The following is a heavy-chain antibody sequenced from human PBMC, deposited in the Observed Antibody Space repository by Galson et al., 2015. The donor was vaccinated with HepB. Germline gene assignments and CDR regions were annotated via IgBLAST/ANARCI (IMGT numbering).Heavy chain of an antibody. V-gene: IGHV3-11*01. J-gene: IGHJ3*01. D-gene: IGHD3-10*01. CDR2: IDSSGTII. CDR1: GFTFSDYY. Sequence: SLRLSCAASGFTFSDYYMSWIRQAPGKGLERVSYIDSSGTIINYADSVKGRLTISRDNAKNSLFLQMISLRAEDTAVYYCARDRGAGNTFDVWGQGTMVTVSS. CDR3: ARDRGAGNTFDV.